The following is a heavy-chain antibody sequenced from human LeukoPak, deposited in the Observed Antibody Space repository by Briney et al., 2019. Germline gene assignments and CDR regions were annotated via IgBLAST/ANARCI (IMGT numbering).Heavy chain of an antibody. V-gene: IGHV1-18*01. Sequence: SVNVSCKASGYTFISYGISWVRQAPGQGLEWMRWISAYNGNTNYAQKLQGRVTMTTDTSTSTAYMELRSLRSDDTAVYYCARDSPHYSSSWYDAFDIWGQGTMVTVSS. CDR1: GYTFISYG. CDR3: ARDSPHYSSSWYDAFDI. CDR2: ISAYNGNT. D-gene: IGHD6-13*01. J-gene: IGHJ3*02.